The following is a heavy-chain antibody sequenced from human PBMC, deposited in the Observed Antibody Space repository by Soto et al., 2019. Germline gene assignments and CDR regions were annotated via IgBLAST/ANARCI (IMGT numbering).Heavy chain of an antibody. CDR1: GFTFDDYA. Sequence: PGGSLRLSCAASGFTFDDYAMHWVRQAPGKGLEWVSGISWNSGSIGYADSVKGRFTISRDNAKNSLYLQMNSLRAEDAALYYCAKDMVNCSSTSCYPRFYYYYGMDVWGQGTTVTVSS. CDR3: AKDMVNCSSTSCYPRFYYYYGMDV. CDR2: ISWNSGSI. J-gene: IGHJ6*02. V-gene: IGHV3-9*01. D-gene: IGHD2-2*01.